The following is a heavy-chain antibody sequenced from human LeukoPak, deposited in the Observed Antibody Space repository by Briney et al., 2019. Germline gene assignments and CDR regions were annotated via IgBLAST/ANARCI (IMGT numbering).Heavy chain of an antibody. CDR2: ISGSGGST. D-gene: IGHD3-22*01. CDR1: GFTFSSYG. Sequence: PGGSLRLSCAASGFTFSSYGMSWVRQAPGKGLEWVSAISGSGGSTYYADSVKGRFTISRDNSKNTLYLQMNSLRAEDTAVYYCAKDPYYYDSSGNYMDVWGKGTTVTVSS. V-gene: IGHV3-23*01. CDR3: AKDPYYYDSSGNYMDV. J-gene: IGHJ6*03.